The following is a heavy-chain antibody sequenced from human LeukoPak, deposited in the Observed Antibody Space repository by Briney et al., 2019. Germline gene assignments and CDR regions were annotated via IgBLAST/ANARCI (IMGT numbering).Heavy chain of an antibody. CDR3: ARDPLPTYYYGSGSYPDYFDY. V-gene: IGHV1-18*04. CDR2: ISAYNGNT. D-gene: IGHD3-10*01. Sequence: GSSVKVSCKASGYTFSSYGTSWVRQAPGQGLEWMGWISAYNGNTNYAQKFQGRVTMTTETSTSTAYMELRSLRSDDTAVYYCARDPLPTYYYGSGSYPDYFDYWGQGTLVTVFS. CDR1: GYTFSSYG. J-gene: IGHJ4*02.